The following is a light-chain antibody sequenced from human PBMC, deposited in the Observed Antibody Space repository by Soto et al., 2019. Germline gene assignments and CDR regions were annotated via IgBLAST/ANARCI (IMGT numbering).Light chain of an antibody. J-gene: IGLJ2*01. Sequence: QSVLTQPRSVSGSPGQSVTISCTGTSSDIGDYNFVSWYQQHPDKAPKLIIYDVTKRPSGVPDRFSGSKSGSTASLTISGLQAEDEADYCCCSYAGSYTLVFGGGTKVTVL. CDR3: CSYAGSYTLV. CDR2: DVT. V-gene: IGLV2-11*01. CDR1: SSDIGDYNF.